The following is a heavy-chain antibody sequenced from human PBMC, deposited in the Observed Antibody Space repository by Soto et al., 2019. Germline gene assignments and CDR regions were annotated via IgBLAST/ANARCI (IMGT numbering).Heavy chain of an antibody. Sequence: QVQLVQSGAEVKKPGSSVKVSCKTSGGTFSISVISWVRQAPGQGLEWMGGIIPSSGSPNYAQDFKGRVSITAYDSTSTAYMELRSLRSEDTAVYYCATLSRGTWSGFTSYWGQGTLVSVSS. CDR2: IIPSSGSP. J-gene: IGHJ4*02. D-gene: IGHD3-3*01. V-gene: IGHV1-69*12. CDR3: ATLSRGTWSGFTSY. CDR1: GGTFSISV.